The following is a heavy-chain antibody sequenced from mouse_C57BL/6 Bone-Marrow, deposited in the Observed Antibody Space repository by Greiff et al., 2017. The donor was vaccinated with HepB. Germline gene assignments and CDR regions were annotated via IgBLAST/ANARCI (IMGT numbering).Heavy chain of an antibody. CDR1: GYSFTSYY. D-gene: IGHD2-1*01. J-gene: IGHJ2*01. CDR3: AIYYAYYFDY. CDR2: IYPGSGNT. V-gene: IGHV1-66*01. Sequence: QVQLQQSGPELVKPGASVKISCKASGYSFTSYYIHWVKQRPGQGLEWIGWIYPGSGNTKYNEKFKGKATLTADTSSSTAYMQLSSLTSEDSAVYYCAIYYAYYFDYWGQGTTLTVSS.